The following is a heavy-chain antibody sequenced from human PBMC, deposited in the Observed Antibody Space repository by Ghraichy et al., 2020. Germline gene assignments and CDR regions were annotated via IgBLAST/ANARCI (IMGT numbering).Heavy chain of an antibody. D-gene: IGHD4-17*01. CDR2: ISADNGET. J-gene: IGHJ5*02. V-gene: IGHV1-18*01. CDR1: GYTFTSYG. CDR3: AGDEGSSVTTDSFDP. Sequence: ASVKVSCKASGYTFTSYGISWVRQAPGQGLEGMGWISADNGETNYAQKFQGRVTLTTDTTTTTAYKELRRLRPDDTAVYYCAGDEGSSVTTDSFDPWGQGTLVTVSS.